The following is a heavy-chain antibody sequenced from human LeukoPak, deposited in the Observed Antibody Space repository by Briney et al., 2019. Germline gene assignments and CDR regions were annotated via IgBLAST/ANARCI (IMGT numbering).Heavy chain of an antibody. CDR3: ARQNYDSSGYRNDY. V-gene: IGHV4-34*01. D-gene: IGHD3-22*01. Sequence: SETLSLTCAVYGGSFSGHYWSWIRQPPGKGLEWIGEINHSGSTNYNPSLKSRVTISVDTSKNQFSLKLSSVTAADTAVYYCARQNYDSSGYRNDYWGQGTLVTVSS. CDR1: GGSFSGHY. CDR2: INHSGST. J-gene: IGHJ4*02.